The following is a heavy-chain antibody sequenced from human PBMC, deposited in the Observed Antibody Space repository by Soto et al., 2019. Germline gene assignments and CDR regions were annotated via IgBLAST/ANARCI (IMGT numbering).Heavy chain of an antibody. CDR2: INPDSGGT. D-gene: IGHD3-10*01. V-gene: IGHV1-2*04. CDR3: ARGRYYYYYGMDV. CDR1: GYTFAGYY. J-gene: IGHJ6*02. Sequence: ASVKVSCKASGYTFAGYYVHWVRQAPGQGLEWMGWINPDSGGTNYAQKFQGWVTMTRDTSISTAYMELSRLRSDDTAVYYCARGRYYYYYGMDVWGQGTTVNVSS.